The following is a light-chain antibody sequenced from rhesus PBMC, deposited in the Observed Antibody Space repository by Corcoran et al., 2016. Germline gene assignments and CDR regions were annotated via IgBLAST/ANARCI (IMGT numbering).Light chain of an antibody. J-gene: IGKJ2*01. CDR2: YAS. V-gene: IGKV1-37*01. CDR3: QQYNSDPYS. CDR1: QGISSY. Sequence: DIQMTQSPSSLSASVGDRVTITCRASQGISSYLAWYQQKPGKAPKPLIYYASNLESGVPSRFSGRGSGTEFTLTINSLQPKDFATYYCQQYNSDPYSFGQGTKVEIK.